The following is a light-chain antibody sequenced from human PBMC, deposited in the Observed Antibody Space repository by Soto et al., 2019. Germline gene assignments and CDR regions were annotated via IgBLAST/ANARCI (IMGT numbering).Light chain of an antibody. V-gene: IGKV3-20*01. Sequence: EIVLTQSPGTVSLSPGERATLSCRASQSVSSRHLAWYRQKPGQAPSLLIFGASNRATGIPDRFSGSGSGTDFNLTISRLEHEDCAVEYCLRYGDSPPAYTFGQGTKLEIK. J-gene: IGKJ2*01. CDR3: LRYGDSPPAYT. CDR1: QSVSSRH. CDR2: GAS.